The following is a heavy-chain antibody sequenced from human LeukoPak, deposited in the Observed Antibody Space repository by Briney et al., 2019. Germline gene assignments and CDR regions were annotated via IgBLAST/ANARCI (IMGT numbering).Heavy chain of an antibody. J-gene: IGHJ4*02. CDR1: GFTFSSNV. CDR3: ARRDKWSHYDY. V-gene: IGHV3-23*01. D-gene: IGHD2-15*01. Sequence: GGSLRLSCAASGFTFSSNVMIWVRQAPGKGLEWVSSIPASGGSTYYADSVKGRFTISRDNSKNSLYLQMNSLRAEDTAVYYCARRDKWSHYDYWGQGTLVTVSS. CDR2: IPASGGST.